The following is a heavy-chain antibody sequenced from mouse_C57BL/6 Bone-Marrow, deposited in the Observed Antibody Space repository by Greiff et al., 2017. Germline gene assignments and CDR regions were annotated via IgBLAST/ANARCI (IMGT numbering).Heavy chain of an antibody. D-gene: IGHD1-1*01. J-gene: IGHJ2*01. CDR3: ARPTLYGSSSYYFGY. CDR2: IHPNSGST. V-gene: IGHV1-64*01. CDR1: GYTFTSYW. Sequence: QVQLQQSGAELVKPGASVKLSCKASGYTFTSYWMHWVKQRPGQGLEWIGMIHPNSGSTNYNEKFKSKATLTVDKSSSTAYIQLSSLTSEDSAVYDCARPTLYGSSSYYFGYWGQGTTLTVSS.